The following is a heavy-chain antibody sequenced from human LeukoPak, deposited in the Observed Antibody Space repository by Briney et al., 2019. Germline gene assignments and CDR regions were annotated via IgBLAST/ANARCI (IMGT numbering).Heavy chain of an antibody. CDR1: GGSFSGYY. V-gene: IGHV4-34*01. J-gene: IGHJ3*01. CDR3: ARVGGNGAFDV. CDR2: INHSGST. Sequence: PSETLSLTCAVYGGSFSGYYWSWIRQPPGKGLEWIGEINHSGSTNYNPSLKSRVTISVDTSKYQFSLKLSSVTAADTAVYYCARVGGNGAFDVWGQGTMVTVSS. D-gene: IGHD2-15*01.